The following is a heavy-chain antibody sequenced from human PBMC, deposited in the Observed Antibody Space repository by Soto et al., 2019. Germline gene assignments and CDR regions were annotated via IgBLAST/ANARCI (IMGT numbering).Heavy chain of an antibody. Sequence: GGSLRLSCAASGFTFSSYTMTWVRQAPGKGLEWIAVISGSDNNIYYADSVKGRFTISRDNSMNTLYLQMNSLRADDTAIYYCAKDLHWFAMDVWGQGTTVTVSS. CDR1: GFTFSSYT. CDR3: AKDLHWFAMDV. J-gene: IGHJ6*02. CDR2: ISGSDNNI. V-gene: IGHV3-23*01. D-gene: IGHD3-10*01.